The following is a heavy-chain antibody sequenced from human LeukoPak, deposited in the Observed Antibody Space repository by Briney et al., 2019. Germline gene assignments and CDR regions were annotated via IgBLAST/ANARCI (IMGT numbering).Heavy chain of an antibody. D-gene: IGHD6-6*01. CDR1: GGSISSSSYY. V-gene: IGHV4-39*07. CDR3: ARDLRGSIAARNMDV. J-gene: IGHJ6*03. Sequence: SETLSLTCTVSGGSISSSSYYWGWIRQPPGRGLEWLGSIYYSGSTYYNPSLKRRVTISVDTSKNQFSLKLSSVTAADTAVYYCARDLRGSIAARNMDVWGKGTRSPSP. CDR2: IYYSGST.